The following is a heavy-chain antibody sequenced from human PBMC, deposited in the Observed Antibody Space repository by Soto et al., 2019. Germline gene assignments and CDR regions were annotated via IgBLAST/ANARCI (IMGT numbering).Heavy chain of an antibody. CDR3: AREGTYCSGGSCYPHFDY. Sequence: SLRLSCAASGFTFSSYGIHWVRQAPGKGLEWVAVIWYDGSNKYYADSVKGRFTISRDNSKNTLYLQMNSLRAEDTAVYYCAREGTYCSGGSCYPHFDYWGQGTLVTVSS. CDR2: IWYDGSNK. V-gene: IGHV3-33*01. CDR1: GFTFSSYG. D-gene: IGHD2-15*01. J-gene: IGHJ4*02.